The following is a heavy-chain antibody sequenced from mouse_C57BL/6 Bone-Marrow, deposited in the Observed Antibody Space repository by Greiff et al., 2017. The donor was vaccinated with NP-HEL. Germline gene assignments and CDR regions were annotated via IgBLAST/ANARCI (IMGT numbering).Heavy chain of an antibody. V-gene: IGHV1-69*01. Sequence: VKLQQPGAELVMPGASVKLSCKASGYTFTSYWMHWVKQRPGQGLEWIGEIDPSDSYTNYNQKFKGKSTLTVDKSSSTAYMQLSSLTSEDSAVYYCARPHDGSLPWFAGWGQGTLVTVSA. CDR3: ARPHDGSLPWFAG. CDR1: GYTFTSYW. D-gene: IGHD1-1*01. J-gene: IGHJ3*01. CDR2: IDPSDSYT.